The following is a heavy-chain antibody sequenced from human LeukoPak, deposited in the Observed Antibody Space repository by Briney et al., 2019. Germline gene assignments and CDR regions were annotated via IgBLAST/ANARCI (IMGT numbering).Heavy chain of an antibody. CDR2: IKYDGSEK. V-gene: IGHV3-7*05. Sequence: GGSLRLSCAASGFTFSDYWMSWVRQAPGKGREWVANIKYDGSEKFYVDSVKGRFTISRDNAKKALYSQLNSLRAEDTAVYYCATDRIGAIAARIFDYWGQGSLVTVSS. J-gene: IGHJ4*02. D-gene: IGHD6-6*01. CDR3: ATDRIGAIAARIFDY. CDR1: GFTFSDYW.